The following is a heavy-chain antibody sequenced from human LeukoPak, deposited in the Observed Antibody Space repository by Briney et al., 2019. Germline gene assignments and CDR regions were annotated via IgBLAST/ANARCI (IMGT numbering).Heavy chain of an antibody. CDR1: GGSISSGDYY. CDR3: ARDLLNEGNHLDY. V-gene: IGHV4-30-4*01. J-gene: IGHJ4*02. Sequence: SETLSLTCTVSGGSISSGDYYWSWIRQPPGKGLEWIGYIYYSGSTYHNPPLKSRVTISVDTSKNQFSLKLSSVTAADTAVYYCARDLLNEGNHLDYWGQGTLVTVSS. CDR2: IYYSGST. D-gene: IGHD4-23*01.